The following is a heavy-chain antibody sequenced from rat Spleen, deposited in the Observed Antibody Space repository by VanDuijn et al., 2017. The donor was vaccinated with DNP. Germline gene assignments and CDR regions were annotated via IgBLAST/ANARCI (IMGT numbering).Heavy chain of an antibody. CDR3: AKGPNYGGWSDYFDY. Sequence: EVKLVESGGGLVQPGRSLKLSCVASGFNFNDYWMGWVRQAPGKGLEWIGEINKDSRTIKYSPSLKDKFTISRDNAQNTLYLQMNKLGSEDTAIYYCAKGPNYGGWSDYFDYWGQGVMVTVSS. V-gene: IGHV4-2*01. D-gene: IGHD1-11*01. J-gene: IGHJ2*01. CDR1: GFNFNDYW. CDR2: INKDSRTI.